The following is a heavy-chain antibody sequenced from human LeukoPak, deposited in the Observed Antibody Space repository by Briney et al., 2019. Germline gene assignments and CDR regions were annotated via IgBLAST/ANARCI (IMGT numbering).Heavy chain of an antibody. V-gene: IGHV3-74*01. J-gene: IGHJ3*02. CDR1: GFTFSSYW. CDR2: INSNGSRT. Sequence: GGSLRLSCAASGFTFSSYWMHWVRQAPGKGLVWVSRINSNGSRTSYADSVKGRFTISRDNAKNTLYLQMNSLRAEDTAVYYCARERRFLEWLSNDAFDIWGQGTMVTVSS. CDR3: ARERRFLEWLSNDAFDI. D-gene: IGHD3-3*01.